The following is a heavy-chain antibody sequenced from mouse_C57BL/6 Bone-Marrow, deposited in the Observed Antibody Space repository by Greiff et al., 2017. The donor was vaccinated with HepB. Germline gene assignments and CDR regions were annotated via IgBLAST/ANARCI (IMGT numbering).Heavy chain of an antibody. J-gene: IGHJ4*01. CDR1: GYAFTNYL. CDR3: ARGDYYGSRGYYAMDY. CDR2: INPGSGGT. Sequence: VQLQQSGAELVRPGTSVKVSCKASGYAFTNYLIEWVKQRPGQGLEWIGVINPGSGGTNYNEKFKGKATLTADKSSSTAYMQPSSLTSEDSAVYFCARGDYYGSRGYYAMDYWGQGTSVTVSS. V-gene: IGHV1-54*01. D-gene: IGHD1-1*01.